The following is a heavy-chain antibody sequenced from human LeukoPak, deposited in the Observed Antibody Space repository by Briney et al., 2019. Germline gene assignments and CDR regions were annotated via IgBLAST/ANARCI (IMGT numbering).Heavy chain of an antibody. CDR1: GFTFSNYA. J-gene: IGHJ4*02. Sequence: PGGSLRLSCAASGFTFSNYAMSWVRQAPGKGLEWVSAISGSGGNTYYADSVKGRFIISRDNSKNTLYLQMNGLRAEDTAVYYCAVGRLRLGDQYYFDYWGQGTLVTVSS. CDR2: ISGSGGNT. D-gene: IGHD3-16*01. CDR3: AVGRLRLGDQYYFDY. V-gene: IGHV3-23*01.